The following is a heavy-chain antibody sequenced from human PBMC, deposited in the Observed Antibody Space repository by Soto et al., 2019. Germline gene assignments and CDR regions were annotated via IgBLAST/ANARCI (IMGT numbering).Heavy chain of an antibody. CDR1: GFTFRSYV. D-gene: IGHD3-16*01. J-gene: IGHJ4*02. CDR2: TSDDGSNK. V-gene: IGHV3-30*19. CDR3: ARWGMTGGLDV. Sequence: QVQLVESGGGVVQPGTSLRLSCVGSGFTFRSYVIHWVRQAPGKGLEWVALTSDDGSNKYYDDSVKGRFTISRDNSRNTVDLQMDSLSLEDTALYYCARWGMTGGLDVWGQGTLVSVSS.